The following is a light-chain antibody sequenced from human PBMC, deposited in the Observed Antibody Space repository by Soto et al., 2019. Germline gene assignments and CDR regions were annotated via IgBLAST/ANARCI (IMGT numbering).Light chain of an antibody. J-gene: IGKJ1*01. CDR1: QSLIHTDGSTY. CDR3: MQATQYPHT. Sequence: EIVLTQTPLSSPVTLGQPASISCRSSQSLIHTDGSTYLTWLQQRPGQPPRLLIYQISNRFSGVPDRFSGSGAGTDFTLTISRVEAEDVGVYYCMQATQYPHTFGQGTKVEIK. V-gene: IGKV2-24*01. CDR2: QIS.